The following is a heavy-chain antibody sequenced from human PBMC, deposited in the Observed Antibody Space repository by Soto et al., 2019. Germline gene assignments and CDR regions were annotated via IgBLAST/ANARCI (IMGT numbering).Heavy chain of an antibody. CDR3: ARDQDGYKWYYYYGMDV. D-gene: IGHD5-12*01. V-gene: IGHV1-46*01. J-gene: IGHJ6*02. CDR1: GYTFTSYY. CDR2: INPSGGST. Sequence: ASGKVSCKASGYTFTSYYMHWVRQAPGQGLEWMGIINPSGGSTSYAQKFQGRVTMTRDTSTSTVYMELSSLRSEDTAVYYCARDQDGYKWYYYYGMDVWGQGTTVTVSS.